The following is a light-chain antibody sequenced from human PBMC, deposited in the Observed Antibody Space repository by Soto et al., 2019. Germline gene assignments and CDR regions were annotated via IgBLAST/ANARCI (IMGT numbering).Light chain of an antibody. Sequence: VMTQSPATLSVSPRERVTLSCRASQSIGSNLAWYQQTPGQAPRLLISGASKRAAGIPARCSGSRSCTEFTFAISSLQSDDFAVYSCHEYNDWPYTFAQGTNLQI. CDR3: HEYNDWPYT. CDR2: GAS. V-gene: IGKV3-15*01. CDR1: QSIGSN. J-gene: IGKJ2*01.